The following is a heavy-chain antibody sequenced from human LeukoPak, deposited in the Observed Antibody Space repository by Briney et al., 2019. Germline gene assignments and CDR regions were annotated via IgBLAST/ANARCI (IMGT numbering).Heavy chain of an antibody. CDR1: GFTFSSYG. D-gene: IGHD2-15*01. CDR3: ARESLGYCSGGSCLPY. J-gene: IGHJ4*02. Sequence: PGGSLRLSCAASGFTFSSYGMHWVRQAPGKGLEWVAVIWYDGSNKYYADSVKGRFTISRDNSKNTLYLQMNSLRAEDTAVYYCARESLGYCSGGSCLPYWGQGTLVTVSS. CDR2: IWYDGSNK. V-gene: IGHV3-33*08.